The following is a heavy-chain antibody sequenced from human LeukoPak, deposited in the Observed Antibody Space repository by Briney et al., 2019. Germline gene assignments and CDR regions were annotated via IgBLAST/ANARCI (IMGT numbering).Heavy chain of an antibody. J-gene: IGHJ4*02. CDR3: AREMVAGTFDS. Sequence: GGSLRLSCVVSEFIVNDYYMSWIRQAPGKGLEWVADIGGSDSIVAYAASVRGRFSISRDFAKNSPYLGMNSLRAEDTAVYYCAREMVAGTFDSWGQGALVTVSS. D-gene: IGHD6-19*01. CDR2: IGGSDSIV. CDR1: EFIVNDYY. V-gene: IGHV3-11*01.